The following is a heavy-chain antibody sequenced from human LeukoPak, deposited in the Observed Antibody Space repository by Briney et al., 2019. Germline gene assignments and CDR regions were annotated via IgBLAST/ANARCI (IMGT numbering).Heavy chain of an antibody. J-gene: IGHJ6*02. Sequence: PGGSLRLSCAASGFTFDDYGMSWVRQAPGKGLEWVSGINWNGGSTGYADSVKGRFTISRDNAKNSLCLQMNSLRAEDTALYYCARDIAAAGTPYYYYGMDVWGQGTTVTVSS. D-gene: IGHD6-13*01. CDR1: GFTFDDYG. CDR2: INWNGGST. V-gene: IGHV3-20*04. CDR3: ARDIAAAGTPYYYYGMDV.